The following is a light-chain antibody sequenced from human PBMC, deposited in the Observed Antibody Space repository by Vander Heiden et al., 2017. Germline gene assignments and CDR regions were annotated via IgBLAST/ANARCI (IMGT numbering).Light chain of an antibody. CDR3: QQRSNWPFT. V-gene: IGKV3-11*01. Sequence: IVLTQSPATLSLSPGERDTLSCRASQSVSSYLAWYQQKPGQAPRLLIYDASNRATGIPARFSGSGSGTDFTLTISSLEPEDFAVYYCQQRSNWPFTFGGGTKVEIK. CDR1: QSVSSY. J-gene: IGKJ4*01. CDR2: DAS.